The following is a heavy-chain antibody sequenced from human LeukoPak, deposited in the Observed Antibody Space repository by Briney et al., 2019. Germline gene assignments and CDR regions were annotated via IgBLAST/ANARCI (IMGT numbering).Heavy chain of an antibody. CDR2: IYAGDYGGDSDT. Sequence: GESLKISCKGSGYSFTSYWIGWVRQMPGKGLEWMGFIYAGDYGGDSDTRYSPSFQGQVTISADKSINTAYLQWSSLKASDTAMYYCARGHSSTWTYFFDYWGQGTLVTVSS. D-gene: IGHD6-13*01. V-gene: IGHV5-51*01. CDR3: ARGHSSTWTYFFDY. J-gene: IGHJ4*02. CDR1: GYSFTSYW.